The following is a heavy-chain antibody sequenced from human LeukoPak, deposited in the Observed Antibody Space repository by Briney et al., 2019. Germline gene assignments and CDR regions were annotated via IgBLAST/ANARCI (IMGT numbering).Heavy chain of an antibody. D-gene: IGHD6-19*01. J-gene: IGHJ5*02. Sequence: GESLQISCKGSGYSFTSYWIAWVRQLPGKGLEWMGIIYPGDSDTTYSPSFQGQVTISADKFISTAYLHWSSLKASDTAMYYCARRTAVSGPNWFDPWGQGTLVSVSS. CDR3: ARRTAVSGPNWFDP. CDR1: GYSFTSYW. CDR2: IYPGDSDT. V-gene: IGHV5-51*01.